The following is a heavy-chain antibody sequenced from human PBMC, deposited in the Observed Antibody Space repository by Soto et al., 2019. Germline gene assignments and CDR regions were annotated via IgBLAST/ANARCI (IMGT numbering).Heavy chain of an antibody. CDR1: GFSLSTNGEG. CDR2: VYWDDDK. D-gene: IGHD1-1*01. Sequence: QITLKESGPTLVKPTQTLTLTCTFSGFSLSTNGEGVGWIRQPPGKSLEWLALVYWDDDKRYSPSLDSRLTITKDTSKNQVVLTMTNMDPGDTATYYCVHRRVQIFDFWGQGALVTVSS. V-gene: IGHV2-5*02. J-gene: IGHJ4*02. CDR3: VHRRVQIFDF.